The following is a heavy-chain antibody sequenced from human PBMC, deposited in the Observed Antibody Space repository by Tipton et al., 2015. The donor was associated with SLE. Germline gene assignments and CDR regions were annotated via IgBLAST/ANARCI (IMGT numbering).Heavy chain of an antibody. CDR2: IYTSGST. CDR3: ARSQWLPHYFDY. D-gene: IGHD5-24*01. CDR1: GGSISSYY. Sequence: TLSLTCTVSGGSISSYYWSWIRQPPGKGLEWIGYIYTSGSTNYNPSLKSRVTISVDTSKNQFSLKLRSVTAADTAVYYCARSQWLPHYFDYWGQGTLVAVSS. J-gene: IGHJ4*02. V-gene: IGHV4-4*08.